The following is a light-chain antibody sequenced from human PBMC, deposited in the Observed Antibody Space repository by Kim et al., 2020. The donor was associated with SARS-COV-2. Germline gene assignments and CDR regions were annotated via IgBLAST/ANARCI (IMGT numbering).Light chain of an antibody. V-gene: IGKV3-20*01. Sequence: CQGETATLACRASKRVAGDYFAWYQQKPGQAHRLLIFDASTRATGISDRFSGSGSGTDFSLTISRLEPEDFAVYYCQQYGTSPCTFGQGTKLEI. CDR2: DAS. CDR3: QQYGTSPCT. J-gene: IGKJ2*02. CDR1: KRVAGDY.